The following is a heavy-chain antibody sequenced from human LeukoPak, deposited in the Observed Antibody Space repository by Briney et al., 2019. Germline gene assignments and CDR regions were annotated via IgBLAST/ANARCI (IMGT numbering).Heavy chain of an antibody. CDR2: ISSSGSTI. CDR3: ARPLPYYYGSGSYLPGDY. D-gene: IGHD3-10*01. CDR1: GFTFSDYY. V-gene: IGHV3-11*04. Sequence: PGGSLRLSCAASGFTFSDYYMSWIRQAPGKGLEWVSYISSSGSTIYYADSVKSRFTISRDNAKNSLYLQMNSLRAEDTAVYYCARPLPYYYGSGSYLPGDYWGQGTLVTVSS. J-gene: IGHJ4*02.